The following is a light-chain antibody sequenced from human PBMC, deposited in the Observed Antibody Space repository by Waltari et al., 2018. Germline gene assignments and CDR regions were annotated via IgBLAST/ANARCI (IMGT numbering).Light chain of an antibody. V-gene: IGKV1-8*01. CDR1: QDIASF. J-gene: IGKJ3*01. CDR2: AAS. Sequence: AIRMTQSPSSFSASTGDIVTITCRASQDIASFLAWYQQKPGKAPNLLIYAASTLQSGVPSRFSGSGSGTDFTLTISWLQSEDFATYYCQQYYNYPFTFGPGTKVDIK. CDR3: QQYYNYPFT.